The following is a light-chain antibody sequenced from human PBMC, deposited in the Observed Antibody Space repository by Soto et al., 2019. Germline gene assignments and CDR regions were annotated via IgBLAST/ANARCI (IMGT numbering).Light chain of an antibody. CDR1: SSDVGAYDY. Sequence: QSALTQPRSVSGSPGQSVTISCTGTSSDVGAYDYVSWYQHHPGKAPKFMIYDVSKRPSGVPDRFSGSKSGNTASLTISGLQADDEDDYYCCSYAGSYTGVFGTGTKVTVL. V-gene: IGLV2-11*01. CDR3: CSYAGSYTGV. CDR2: DVS. J-gene: IGLJ1*01.